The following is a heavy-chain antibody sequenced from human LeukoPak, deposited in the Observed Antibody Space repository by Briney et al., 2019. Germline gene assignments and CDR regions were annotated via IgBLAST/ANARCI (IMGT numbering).Heavy chain of an antibody. CDR2: IYYSGST. CDR3: ARNDFWSGYDAFDI. CDR1: GGSISSYY. Sequence: PSETLSLTCTVSGGSISSYYWSWIRQPPGKGLEWIGYIYYSGSTNYNPSLKSRVTISADTSKNQFSLKLSSVTAADTAVYYCARNDFWSGYDAFDIWGQGTMVTVSS. D-gene: IGHD3-3*01. V-gene: IGHV4-59*12. J-gene: IGHJ3*02.